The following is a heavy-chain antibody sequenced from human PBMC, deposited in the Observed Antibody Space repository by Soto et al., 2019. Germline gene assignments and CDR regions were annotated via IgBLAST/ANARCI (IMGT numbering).Heavy chain of an antibody. D-gene: IGHD1-26*01. CDR3: VRDRSGSYWEGFSY. J-gene: IGHJ4*02. CDR1: GFTFSSFW. CDR2: IKQDGSEK. Sequence: GGSLRLSCAASGFTFSSFWMTWVRQAPGKGLEWVANIKQDGSEKYYVDSVKGRFTISRDNARNSLCLEMKSLRSEDTSVYSSVRDRSGSYWEGFSYWGQRTLVTVSS. V-gene: IGHV3-7*03.